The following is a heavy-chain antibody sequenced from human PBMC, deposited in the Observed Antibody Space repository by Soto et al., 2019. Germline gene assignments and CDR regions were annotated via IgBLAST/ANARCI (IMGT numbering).Heavy chain of an antibody. CDR2: ISGSGGST. Sequence: PGGSLRLSCAASGFTFSNYAMSWVRQAPGKGLEWVSAISGSGGSTYYADSVKGRFSISRDNSKNTLYLRMNSLRAEDTAVFYCAKDRAIRPGTDFDYWGQGTLVTVSS. CDR3: AKDRAIRPGTDFDY. J-gene: IGHJ4*02. CDR1: GFTFSNYA. D-gene: IGHD1-7*01. V-gene: IGHV3-23*01.